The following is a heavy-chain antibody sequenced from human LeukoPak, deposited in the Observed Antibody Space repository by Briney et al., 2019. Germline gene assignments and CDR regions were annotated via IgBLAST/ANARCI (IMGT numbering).Heavy chain of an antibody. D-gene: IGHD6-19*01. J-gene: IGHJ5*02. CDR1: GGSISSSPYY. Sequence: PSETLSLTCTVSGGSISSSPYYWGWIRQPPGKGLEWIGSIYYSGTTHYSPSLESRVTISVDTSKNQFSPKLASVTAADTAVYYCASGISSGWYRGRWFDPWGQGTLVTVSS. CDR3: ASGISSGWYRGRWFDP. CDR2: IYYSGTT. V-gene: IGHV4-39*07.